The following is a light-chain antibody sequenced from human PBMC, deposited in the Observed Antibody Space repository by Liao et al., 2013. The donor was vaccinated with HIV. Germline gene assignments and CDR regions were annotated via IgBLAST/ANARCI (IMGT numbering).Light chain of an antibody. J-gene: IGLJ1*01. Sequence: SYVLTQPPSVSVAPEKTARITCGGNNIGSKSVHWYQQKPGQAPVMVIYYDGDRPSGIPERFSGSKSGTTATLTISGVEAGDEADYYCQVWDRSSDQYVFGIGTKVTVL. CDR1: NIGSKS. CDR2: YDG. CDR3: QVWDRSSDQYV. V-gene: IGLV3-21*04.